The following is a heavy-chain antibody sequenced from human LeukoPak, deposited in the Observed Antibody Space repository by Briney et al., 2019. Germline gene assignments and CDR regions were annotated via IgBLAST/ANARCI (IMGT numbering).Heavy chain of an antibody. V-gene: IGHV3-74*01. CDR2: ISPDGSTT. D-gene: IGHD1-26*01. CDR1: GFTFSSHW. CDR3: ARPVGTTVSVDY. Sequence: GGSLRLSCVASGFTFSSHWMHWVRQAPGKGLVWASVISPDGSTTNYAEPVKGRFTISRDNAKNTLYLQMNSLRAEDTAVYYCARPVGTTVSVDYWGQGTLVTVSS. J-gene: IGHJ4*02.